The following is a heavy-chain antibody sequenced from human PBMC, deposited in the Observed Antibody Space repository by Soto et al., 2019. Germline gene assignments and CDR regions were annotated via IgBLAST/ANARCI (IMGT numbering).Heavy chain of an antibody. CDR3: ARGTSSTLFDY. CDR2: IYHSGST. D-gene: IGHD2-2*01. J-gene: IGHJ4*02. CDR1: GGSISSGGYS. Sequence: SETLSLTCAVSGGSISSGGYSWSWIRQPPGKGLEWIGYIYHSGSTYYNPSLKSRVTISVDRSKNQFSLKLSSVTAADTAVYYCARGTSSTLFDYWGQGTLVTVSS. V-gene: IGHV4-30-2*01.